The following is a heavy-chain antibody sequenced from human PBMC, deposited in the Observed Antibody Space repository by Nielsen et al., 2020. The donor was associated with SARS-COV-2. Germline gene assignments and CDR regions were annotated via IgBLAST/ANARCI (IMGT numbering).Heavy chain of an antibody. Sequence: ESLKLHCVASGFTLSTNWMHSVRQAPGKGLVCVSRITSDGSRTTYADSVQGRFTISRDNAKNTLYLQMNSLRAEDTAVYYCARHPVVVVPAAVSYYYYGMDVWGQGTTVTVSS. CDR3: ARHPVVVVPAAVSYYYYGMDV. V-gene: IGHV3-74*01. D-gene: IGHD2-2*01. CDR2: ITSDGSRT. J-gene: IGHJ6*02. CDR1: GFTLSTNW.